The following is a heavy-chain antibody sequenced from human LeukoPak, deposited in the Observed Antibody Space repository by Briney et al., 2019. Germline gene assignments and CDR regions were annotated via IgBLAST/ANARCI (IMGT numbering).Heavy chain of an antibody. D-gene: IGHD2-2*01. CDR2: ISYDGSNK. V-gene: IGHV3-30-3*01. CDR1: GFTFSSYA. Sequence: PGRSLRLSCAASGFTFSSYAMHWVRQAPGKGLEWVAVISYDGSNKYYADSVKGRFTISRDNSKNTLYLQMNSLRAEDTAVYYCAKDQCSTSSWLACRFFDYWGQGSLVTVSS. CDR3: AKDQCSTSSWLACRFFDY. J-gene: IGHJ4*02.